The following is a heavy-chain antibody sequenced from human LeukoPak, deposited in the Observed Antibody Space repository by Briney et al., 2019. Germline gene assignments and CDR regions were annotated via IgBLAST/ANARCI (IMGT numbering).Heavy chain of an antibody. Sequence: GGSLRLSCAASGFTFSSYSMDWVRQAPGKGLEWVSSISSSSSYIYYADSVKGRFTISRDNAKNSLYLQMNSLRAEDTAVYYCARVMTTVTDGWFDPWGQGTLVTVSS. CDR2: ISSSSSYI. V-gene: IGHV3-21*01. J-gene: IGHJ5*02. D-gene: IGHD4-17*01. CDR1: GFTFSSYS. CDR3: ARVMTTVTDGWFDP.